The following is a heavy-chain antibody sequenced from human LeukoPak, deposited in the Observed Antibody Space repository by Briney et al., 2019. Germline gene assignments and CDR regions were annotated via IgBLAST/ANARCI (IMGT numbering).Heavy chain of an antibody. J-gene: IGHJ4*02. CDR1: GFNFSSNG. CDR2: IWYDGSNK. CDR3: ARVSDYSNYFDY. V-gene: IGHV3-33*01. Sequence: PGGSLRLSYAACGFNFSSNGMHWVRQAPGKGLEWVAVIWYDGSNKYYADSVKGRFTISRDNSKNTRYLRMNSLRAEDTAVYYCARVSDYSNYFDYWGQGTLVTVSS. D-gene: IGHD4-11*01.